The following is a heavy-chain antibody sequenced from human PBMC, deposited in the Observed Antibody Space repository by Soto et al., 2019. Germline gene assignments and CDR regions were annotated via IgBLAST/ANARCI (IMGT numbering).Heavy chain of an antibody. CDR3: ARLLAYCGGDCHSFAFDI. V-gene: IGHV3-72*01. CDR2: IRNKARSYTT. Sequence: GGSLRLSCAASGFTFSDHFMEWVRQAPGKGLEWVGRIRNKARSYTTDYAASVRGRFTISRDDSKNSLYLQMNSLKAEDTAVYYCARLLAYCGGDCHSFAFDIWGQGTLVTVSS. J-gene: IGHJ3*02. D-gene: IGHD2-21*02. CDR1: GFTFSDHF.